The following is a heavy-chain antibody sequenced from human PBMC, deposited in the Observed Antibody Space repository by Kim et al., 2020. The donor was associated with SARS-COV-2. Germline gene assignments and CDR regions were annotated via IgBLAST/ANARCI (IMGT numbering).Heavy chain of an antibody. V-gene: IGHV1-18*04. D-gene: IGHD2-2*01. CDR3: AGGDXXSTSCXLSGXHGVDVXXQGXXXXVXSASTXXPSXXXLAXSSKSXXXGXXXXXCXVKDYF. J-gene: IGHJ1*01. CDR2: ISGYNGNT. CDR1: GYTFIDYG. Sequence: ASVKVSCKASGYTFIDYGVSWVRQAPGQGLEWMGWISGYNGNTNYAHKLXGRVTLTPXXSPGTAYMELXDLRSDDTGXXXXAGGDXXSTSCXLSGXHGVDVXXQGXXXXVXSASTXXPSXXXLAXSSKSXXXGXXXXXCXVKDYF.